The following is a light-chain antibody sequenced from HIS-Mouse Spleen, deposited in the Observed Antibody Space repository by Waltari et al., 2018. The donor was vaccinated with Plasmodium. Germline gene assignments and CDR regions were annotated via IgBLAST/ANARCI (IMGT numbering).Light chain of an antibody. J-gene: IGLJ3*02. CDR3: YSTDSSGNHRV. Sequence: SYELTQPPSVSVSPGQTDRITRSGDALPTKYAYWYQQKAGQAPVLVIYEDSKRPSGIPERFSGSSSGTMATLTISGAQVEDEADYYCYSTDSSGNHRVFGGGTKLTVL. CDR2: EDS. CDR1: ALPTKY. V-gene: IGLV3-10*01.